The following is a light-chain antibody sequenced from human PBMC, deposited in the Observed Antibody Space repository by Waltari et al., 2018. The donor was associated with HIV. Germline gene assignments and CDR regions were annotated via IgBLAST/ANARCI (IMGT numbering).Light chain of an antibody. J-gene: IGLJ3*02. Sequence: QSVLTRPPSVSAAPGQKVTISCSGSSSTIGNNFVSWYQQLPATAPKLLIYDTKKRPSGIPDRFSASKSGTSATLAITGLQTGDEAVYYCGTWDNNLSAFWVFGGGTKVTVL. CDR2: DTK. CDR3: GTWDNNLSAFWV. V-gene: IGLV1-51*01. CDR1: SSTIGNNF.